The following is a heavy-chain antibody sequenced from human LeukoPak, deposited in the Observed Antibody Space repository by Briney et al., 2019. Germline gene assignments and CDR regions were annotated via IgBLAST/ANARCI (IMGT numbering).Heavy chain of an antibody. J-gene: IGHJ4*02. CDR1: GFTFSSYA. V-gene: IGHV3-23*01. CDR3: AKDPMEYSSSPVYFDY. Sequence: GGSLRLSCAASGFTFSSYAMSWVRQAPGKGLEWVSAISGSGGSTYYADSVKGRFTISRDNSKNTLYLQMNSLRAEDTAVYYCAKDPMEYSSSPVYFDYWGQGTLVTVSS. D-gene: IGHD6-6*01. CDR2: ISGSGGST.